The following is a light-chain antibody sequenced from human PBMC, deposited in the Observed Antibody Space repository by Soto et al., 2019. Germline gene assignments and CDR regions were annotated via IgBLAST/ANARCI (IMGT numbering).Light chain of an antibody. CDR1: SSDIGAYNY. Sequence: QSALTQPPSASGSPGQSVTISCTGTSSDIGAYNYVSWYQQHPGKAPKLMIYEVSKRPSGVPDRFSGSKSANTASLTVSGLQAEDEADYFCSSYGGSNNLVFGGATKVTVL. V-gene: IGLV2-8*01. CDR3: SSYGGSNNLV. CDR2: EVS. J-gene: IGLJ2*01.